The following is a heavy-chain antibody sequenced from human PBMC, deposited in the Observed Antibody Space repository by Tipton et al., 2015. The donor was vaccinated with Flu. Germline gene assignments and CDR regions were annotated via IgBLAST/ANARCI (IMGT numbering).Heavy chain of an antibody. CDR1: GGSISSYY. V-gene: IGHV4-59*08. CDR2: IYYSGST. D-gene: IGHD2-21*01. CDR3: AKSPKFQSSPFDY. Sequence: TLSLTCTVSGGSISSYYWSWIRQPPGKGLEWIGYIYYSGSTNYNPSHKSRVTISVDTSNNQFSLKLSSVTAADTAVYYCAKSPKFQSSPFDYWGQGTLVTVSS. J-gene: IGHJ4*02.